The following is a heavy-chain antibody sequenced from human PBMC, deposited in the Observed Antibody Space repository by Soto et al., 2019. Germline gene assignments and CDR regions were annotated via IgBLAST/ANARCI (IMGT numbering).Heavy chain of an antibody. Sequence: TSETLSLTCTVSGGSISSNYWTWIRQPPGKGLEWIGYVYNSGSTNYNPSLKSRVTISEDTSKSQFSLKVNSMTAADTAVYYCARYRREAVAGYTPDNWGQGILVTVSS. CDR2: VYNSGST. CDR3: ARYRREAVAGYTPDN. J-gene: IGHJ4*02. V-gene: IGHV4-59*01. CDR1: GGSISSNY. D-gene: IGHD6-13*01.